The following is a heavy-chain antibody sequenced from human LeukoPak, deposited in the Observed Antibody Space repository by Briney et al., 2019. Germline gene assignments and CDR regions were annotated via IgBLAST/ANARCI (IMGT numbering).Heavy chain of an antibody. D-gene: IGHD3-22*01. CDR2: ISGSGGST. Sequence: GGSLRLSCAASGFTFSSYAMSWVRQAPGKGLEWVSAISGSGGSTYYADSVKGRFTISGDNAKNSLYLQMNSLRAEDTAVYYCARDSYYDSSGYYHNWFDPWGQGTLVTVSS. V-gene: IGHV3-23*01. J-gene: IGHJ5*02. CDR3: ARDSYYDSSGYYHNWFDP. CDR1: GFTFSSYA.